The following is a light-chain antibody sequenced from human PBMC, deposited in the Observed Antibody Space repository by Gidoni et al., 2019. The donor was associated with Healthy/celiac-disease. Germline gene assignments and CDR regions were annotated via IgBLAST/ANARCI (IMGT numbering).Light chain of an antibody. J-gene: IGLJ3*02. Sequence: SYVLTQPPSVSVAPGQTARITCGGNNIGSKNVHWYQQKPGQAPVLVICDDRDRPSGIPERFSGSNSGNTATLTISRVGAGDEADYYCQVWDSSSDHWVFGGGTKLTVL. CDR1: NIGSKN. CDR2: DDR. CDR3: QVWDSSSDHWV. V-gene: IGLV3-21*02.